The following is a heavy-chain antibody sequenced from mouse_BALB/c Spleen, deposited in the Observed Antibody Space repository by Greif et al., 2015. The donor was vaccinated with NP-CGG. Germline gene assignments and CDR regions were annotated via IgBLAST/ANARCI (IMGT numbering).Heavy chain of an antibody. CDR1: GFTFSSFG. Sequence: EVQRVESGGGLVQPGGSRKLSYAASGFTFSSFGMHWVRQAPEKGLEWVAYISSGSSTIYYADTVKGRFTISRDNPKNTLFLQMTSLRSEDTAMYYCARSGFDYWGQGTTLTVSS. V-gene: IGHV5-17*02. J-gene: IGHJ2*01. D-gene: IGHD3-2*02. CDR2: ISSGSSTI. CDR3: ARSGFDY.